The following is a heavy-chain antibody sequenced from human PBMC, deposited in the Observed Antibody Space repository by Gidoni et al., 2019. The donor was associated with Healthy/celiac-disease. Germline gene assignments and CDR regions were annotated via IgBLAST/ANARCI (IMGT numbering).Heavy chain of an antibody. CDR3: ARVKGITPRTIVRRYYFDY. D-gene: IGHD1-20*01. CDR1: GGSFSGYY. Sequence: QVQLQQWGAGLLKPSETLSLTCAVYGGSFSGYYWSWIRQPPGKGREWIGEINHSGSTNYNPALKSRVTISVDTAKNQFSLKLSSVTAADTAVYYCARVKGITPRTIVRRYYFDYWGQGTLVTVSS. V-gene: IGHV4-34*01. CDR2: INHSGST. J-gene: IGHJ4*02.